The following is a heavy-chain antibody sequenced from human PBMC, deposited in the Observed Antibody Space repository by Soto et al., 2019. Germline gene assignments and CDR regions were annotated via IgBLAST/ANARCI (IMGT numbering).Heavy chain of an antibody. V-gene: IGHV4-30-4*01. Sequence: SETLSLTCTVSGGSISSGDYYWSWIRQPPGKGLEWIGYIDYSGSTYYNPSLKSRVTISVDTSKNQFSLKLSSVTAAVTAVYYCAREGDYCGNGFDYWGQGTLVTVSS. J-gene: IGHJ4*02. D-gene: IGHD4-17*01. CDR1: GGSISSGDYY. CDR2: IDYSGST. CDR3: AREGDYCGNGFDY.